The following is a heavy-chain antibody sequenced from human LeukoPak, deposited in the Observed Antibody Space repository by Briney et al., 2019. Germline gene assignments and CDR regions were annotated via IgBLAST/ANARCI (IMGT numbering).Heavy chain of an antibody. CDR1: GGSISSYY. CDR2: IYYSGST. V-gene: IGHV4-59*01. CDR3: ANGSSQGFDL. J-gene: IGHJ2*01. D-gene: IGHD1-26*01. Sequence: SETLSLTCTVSGGSISSYYWSWIRQPPGKGLEWIGYIYYSGSTNYNPSLKSRVTISVDTSKNQFSLKLSSVTAADTAFYYCANGSSQGFDLWGRGTLVTVSS.